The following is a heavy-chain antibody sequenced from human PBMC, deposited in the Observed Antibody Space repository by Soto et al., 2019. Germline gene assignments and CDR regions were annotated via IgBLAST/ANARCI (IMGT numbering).Heavy chain of an antibody. D-gene: IGHD3-3*01. CDR2: ISGSGGIT. Sequence: EVQLLESGGGLVRPGGSLRLSCAASGFTFSNYAMSWVRQAPGKGLEWVSSISGSGGITYIADSVKGRFTISRDNSKNTLYLQMNSLRAEDKAGYYCAKGYDAFCSGYINWGQGTLVTVSS. CDR3: AKGYDAFCSGYIN. CDR1: GFTFSNYA. V-gene: IGHV3-23*01. J-gene: IGHJ4*02.